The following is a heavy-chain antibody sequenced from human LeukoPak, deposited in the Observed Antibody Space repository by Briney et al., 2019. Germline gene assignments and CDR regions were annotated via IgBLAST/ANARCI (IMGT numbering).Heavy chain of an antibody. V-gene: IGHV3-30*02. D-gene: IGHD1-26*01. CDR1: GFTFSSNG. Sequence: RGSLRLSCVASGFTFSSNGMHWVRQAPGKGLEWATFIQYDGSKKYYADSVKGRFTITRDNSKNTLYLQMNSLRLEDMAVYYCAKPSGSGVDYWGRGTRVTVSS. J-gene: IGHJ4*02. CDR2: IQYDGSKK. CDR3: AKPSGSGVDY.